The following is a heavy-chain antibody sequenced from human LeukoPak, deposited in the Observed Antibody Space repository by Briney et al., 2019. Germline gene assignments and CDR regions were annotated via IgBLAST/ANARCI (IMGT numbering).Heavy chain of an antibody. J-gene: IGHJ6*03. CDR1: GFTFSSYA. V-gene: IGHV3-23*01. CDR2: ISGSGGST. D-gene: IGHD3-22*01. CDR3: GRNGDRGPYDSGVPWFREYHYYMAV. Sequence: GGSLRLSCAASGFTFSSYAMSWVRQAPGKGLEWVSGISGSGGSTYYADSVKGRFTISRDNSRNTLYLQMNSLRAEDTAIYYCGRNGDRGPYDSGVPWFREYHYYMAVWGKGTTVTISS.